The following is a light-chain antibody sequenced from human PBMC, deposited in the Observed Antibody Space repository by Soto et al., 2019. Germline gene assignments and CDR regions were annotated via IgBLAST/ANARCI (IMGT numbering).Light chain of an antibody. J-gene: IGKJ1*01. Sequence: EIVMTQSPATLSVSPGGRTTLSCRASQSISRYLAWYQQKPGQAPRLLIYGASTRATGIPARFSGSGSGTEFTLTISSLQSEDFAVYYCQQYNNWPWTFGQGTKVDIK. CDR1: QSISRY. V-gene: IGKV3-15*01. CDR3: QQYNNWPWT. CDR2: GAS.